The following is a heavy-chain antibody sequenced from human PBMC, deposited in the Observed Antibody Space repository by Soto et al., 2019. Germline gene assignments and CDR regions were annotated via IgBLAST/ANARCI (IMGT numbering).Heavy chain of an antibody. J-gene: IGHJ4*02. CDR2: IIPIFGTA. CDR1: GGTCSIYA. D-gene: IGHD3-22*01. Sequence: ASVKVSCKASGGTCSIYAISCVLQAPGQGLEWMGGIIPIFGTANYAQKFQGRVTITADESTSTAYMELSSLRSEDTAVYYCARVTSGYLFDYWGQGTLVTVSS. CDR3: ARVTSGYLFDY. V-gene: IGHV1-69*13.